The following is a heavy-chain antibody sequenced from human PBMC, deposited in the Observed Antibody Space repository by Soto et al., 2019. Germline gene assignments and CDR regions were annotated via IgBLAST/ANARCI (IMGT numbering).Heavy chain of an antibody. Sequence: QITLKESGPTLVKPAQTLTLTCTFSGFSLSTSGVAVGWLRQPPGKAPEWLALVYWDDDKRYSPSLKSRRTIAGDACKNQGVLTMTNMEPVDTARYYCAHRPIGCMGSGCDPWGEGIPVTVSS. D-gene: IGHD2-8*01. CDR1: GFSLSTSGVA. CDR3: AHRPIGCMGSGCDP. CDR2: VYWDDDK. V-gene: IGHV2-5*02. J-gene: IGHJ5*02.